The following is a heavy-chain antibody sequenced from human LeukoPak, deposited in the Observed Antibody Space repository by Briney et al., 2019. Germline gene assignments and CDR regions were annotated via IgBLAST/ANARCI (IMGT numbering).Heavy chain of an antibody. CDR1: GFIFSRYW. V-gene: IGHV3-7*03. J-gene: IGHJ4*02. CDR3: ARPMMDGSGYYYGCFDK. Sequence: GGSLRLSCVASGFIFSRYWMSWVRQAPGKGLEWVANIKEDGSEKSYVDSVKGRFSISRDNAKNSLYLEINSLRADDTAVYYCARPMMDGSGYYYGCFDKWGQGALVTVSS. CDR2: IKEDGSEK. D-gene: IGHD3-22*01.